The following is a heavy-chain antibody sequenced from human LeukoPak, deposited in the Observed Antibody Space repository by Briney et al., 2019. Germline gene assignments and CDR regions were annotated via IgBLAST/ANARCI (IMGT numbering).Heavy chain of an antibody. V-gene: IGHV3-23*01. CDR2: ISCSGGST. CDR1: GFTFSSYG. D-gene: IGHD3-10*01. Sequence: GGSLRLSCAASGFTFSSYGMSWVRQAPGKGLEWVSGISCSGGSTYYADSVKGRFTISRDNSKNTLYLQMNSLRAEDTAVYYCAKDRRAGSYDYWGQGTLVTVSS. CDR3: AKDRRAGSYDY. J-gene: IGHJ4*02.